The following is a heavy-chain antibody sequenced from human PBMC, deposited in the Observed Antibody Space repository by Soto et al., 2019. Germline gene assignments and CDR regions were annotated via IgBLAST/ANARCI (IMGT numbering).Heavy chain of an antibody. Sequence: RASVKVSCKASGGTFSSYAISWVRQAPGQGLEWMGGIIPIFGTANYAQKFQGRVTITADESTSTAYMELSSLRSEDTAVYYCARGIFGVAQDYYYYYGMDVWGQGTTVTVSS. CDR3: ARGIFGVAQDYYYYYGMDV. CDR1: GGTFSSYA. CDR2: IIPIFGTA. J-gene: IGHJ6*02. D-gene: IGHD3-3*01. V-gene: IGHV1-69*13.